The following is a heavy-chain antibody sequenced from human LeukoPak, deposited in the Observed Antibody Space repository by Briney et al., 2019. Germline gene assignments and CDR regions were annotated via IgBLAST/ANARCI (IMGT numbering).Heavy chain of an antibody. J-gene: IGHJ4*02. CDR3: AKDPTWDYDYGDGNSSN. D-gene: IGHD4-17*01. CDR1: GFTFSSYG. CDR2: IRYDGSNK. Sequence: GGSLRLSCAASGFTFSSYGMHWVRQAPGKGLEWVAFIRYDGSNKYYADSVKGRFTISRDNSKNTLYLQMNSLRAEDTAVYYCAKDPTWDYDYGDGNSSNWGQGTLVTVSS. V-gene: IGHV3-30*02.